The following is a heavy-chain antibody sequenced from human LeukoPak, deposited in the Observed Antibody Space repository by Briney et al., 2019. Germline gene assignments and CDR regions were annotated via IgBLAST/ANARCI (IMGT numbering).Heavy chain of an antibody. CDR1: GYSISSASY. D-gene: IGHD4-11*01. Sequence: PSETLSFTCAVSGYSISSASYWGWIRQPPGKGLEWIGSISPSGNTYYNPSLKSRISISLDTSKNQFSLKLTSMTAADTAFYYCARRAYSDLYFDYWGQGTLVTVSS. J-gene: IGHJ4*02. V-gene: IGHV4-38-2*01. CDR2: ISPSGNT. CDR3: ARRAYSDLYFDY.